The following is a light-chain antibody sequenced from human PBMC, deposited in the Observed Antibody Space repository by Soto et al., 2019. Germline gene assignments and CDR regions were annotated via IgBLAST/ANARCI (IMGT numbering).Light chain of an antibody. J-gene: IGLJ3*02. V-gene: IGLV2-11*01. CDR2: DVS. CDR1: SSDVGGYNS. Sequence: QSALTQPRSVSGSPGQSVTISCTGTSSDVGGYNSVSWYQQHPGKAPKVMIYDVSKRPSGVPDRFSGSKSGNTASLSISGLQSEDEADYYCSSYTIRNSWVFGGGTKLTVL. CDR3: SSYTIRNSWV.